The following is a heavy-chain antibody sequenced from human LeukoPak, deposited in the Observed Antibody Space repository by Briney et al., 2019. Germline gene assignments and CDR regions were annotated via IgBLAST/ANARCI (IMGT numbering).Heavy chain of an antibody. CDR1: GYNFTIYW. Sequence: GESLKISCKGSGYNFTIYWIGWVRQMPGKGLEWMGIIYPGDSDTRYSPSFQGQVTISADKSISTAYLQWSSLKASDTAMYYCARGEMRYCSGGYCYDYCGQGTLVTVSS. J-gene: IGHJ4*02. V-gene: IGHV5-51*01. CDR2: IYPGDSDT. D-gene: IGHD2-15*01. CDR3: ARGEMRYCSGGYCYDY.